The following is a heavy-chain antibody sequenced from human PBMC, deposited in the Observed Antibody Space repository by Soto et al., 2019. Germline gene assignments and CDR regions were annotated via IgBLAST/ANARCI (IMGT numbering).Heavy chain of an antibody. J-gene: IGHJ6*03. V-gene: IGHV3-23*01. CDR1: GLSSSSSS. CDR2: ISPSGHYT. CDR3: AKEGAEGFRDYFLSYMDV. Sequence: EVQLLESGGGLVQPGGSLRLSCAVSGLSSSSSSMSWVRQAPGKGLEWVSTISPSGHYTHYADSVKGRFTISRDTSNNSLGLQKNSLSAEDTAIYYCAKEGAEGFRDYFLSYMDVWGKGTTVTVSS. D-gene: IGHD4-17*01.